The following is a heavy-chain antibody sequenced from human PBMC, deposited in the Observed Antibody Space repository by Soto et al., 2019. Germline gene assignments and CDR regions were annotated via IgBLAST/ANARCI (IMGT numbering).Heavy chain of an antibody. Sequence: ASVKVSCKASGGTFSNSAINWVRQATGQGLEWMGWMNPNSGNTGCAQKFQGRVTMTRNTSISTAYMELSSLRSEDTAVYYCARASKPKSSGWPFDPWGQGTLVTVSS. CDR1: GGTFSNSA. J-gene: IGHJ5*02. D-gene: IGHD6-19*01. CDR3: ARASKPKSSGWPFDP. CDR2: MNPNSGNT. V-gene: IGHV1-8*02.